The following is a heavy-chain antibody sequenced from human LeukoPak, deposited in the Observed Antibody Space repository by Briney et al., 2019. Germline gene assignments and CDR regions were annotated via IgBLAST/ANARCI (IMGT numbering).Heavy chain of an antibody. D-gene: IGHD3-22*01. CDR2: ISSSGSTI. J-gene: IGHJ3*02. CDR3: ARGRISMTVDDAFDM. Sequence: PGGSLRLSCAASGFIFSDYYMSWIRQAPGKGLEWVSYISSSGSTIYYADSVKGRFTISRDNAKNSLYLQMNSLRAEDTAVYYCARGRISMTVDDAFDMWGQGTMVTVSS. V-gene: IGHV3-11*04. CDR1: GFIFSDYY.